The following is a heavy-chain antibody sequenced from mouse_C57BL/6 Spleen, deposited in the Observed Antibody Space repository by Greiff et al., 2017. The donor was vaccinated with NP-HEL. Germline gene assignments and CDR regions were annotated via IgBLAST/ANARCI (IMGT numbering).Heavy chain of an antibody. CDR3: ARQLLGRGYFDV. J-gene: IGHJ1*03. V-gene: IGHV1-61*01. Sequence: QVQLQQPGAELVRPGSSVKLSCKASGYTFTSYWMDWVKQRPGQGLEWIGNIYPSDSETHYNHKFKDKATLTVDKSSSTAYMQLSSLTSEDSAVYYCARQLLGRGYFDVWGTGTSVTVSS. D-gene: IGHD4-1*01. CDR2: IYPSDSET. CDR1: GYTFTSYW.